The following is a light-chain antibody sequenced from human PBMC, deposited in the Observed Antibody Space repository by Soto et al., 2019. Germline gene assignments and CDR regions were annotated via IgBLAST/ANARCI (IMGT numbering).Light chain of an antibody. Sequence: QSALTQPASVSGSTGQSITISCTGTKSDVANYNYVSWYQHHSGKAPQLMIYDVSYRPSGISNRFSGSKSGNTASLTISGLQAEDEADYYCSSYTRTSTVIFGGGIKVTVL. CDR3: SSYTRTSTVI. CDR2: DVS. V-gene: IGLV2-14*03. J-gene: IGLJ2*01. CDR1: KSDVANYNY.